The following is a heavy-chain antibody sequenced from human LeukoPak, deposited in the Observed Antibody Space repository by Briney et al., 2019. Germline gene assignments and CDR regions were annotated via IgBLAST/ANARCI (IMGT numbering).Heavy chain of an antibody. CDR3: ARDIYGDEDFDY. CDR1: GFTFTTYE. V-gene: IGHV3-48*03. CDR2: ITSSGDIK. Sequence: GGSLRLSCATSGFTFTTYEMNWVRQAPGKGLEWVSYITSSGDIKTYADPVKGRFTMSRDDAKNSVYLQMNSLGPEDTAVYYCARDIYGDEDFDYWGQGTLVSVSS. J-gene: IGHJ4*02. D-gene: IGHD3-10*01.